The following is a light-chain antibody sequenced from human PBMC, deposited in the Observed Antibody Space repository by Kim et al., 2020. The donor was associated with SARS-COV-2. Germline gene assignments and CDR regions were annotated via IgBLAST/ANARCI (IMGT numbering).Light chain of an antibody. CDR3: QQYNNWPPRIT. CDR2: GAS. Sequence: SPGERATLSCRASQSVSSNLAWYQQKPGQAPRLLIYGASTRATGIPARFSGSGSGTEFTLTISSLQSEDFAVYYCQQYNNWPPRITFGQGTKLEI. J-gene: IGKJ2*01. V-gene: IGKV3-15*01. CDR1: QSVSSN.